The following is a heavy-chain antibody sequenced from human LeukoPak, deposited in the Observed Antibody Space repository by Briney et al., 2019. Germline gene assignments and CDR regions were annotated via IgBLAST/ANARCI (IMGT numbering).Heavy chain of an antibody. CDR2: IKQDGSEK. Sequence: GGSLRLSCAASGFTFSSYWMSWVRQAPGKGLEWVANIKQDGSEKYYVDSVKGRFTISRDNAKNSLYLQMNSLRAEDTAVYYCARVIKRYYYYGMDVWGQGTLVTVSS. V-gene: IGHV3-7*01. CDR1: GFTFSSYW. CDR3: ARVIKRYYYYGMDV. J-gene: IGHJ6*02. D-gene: IGHD3-10*01.